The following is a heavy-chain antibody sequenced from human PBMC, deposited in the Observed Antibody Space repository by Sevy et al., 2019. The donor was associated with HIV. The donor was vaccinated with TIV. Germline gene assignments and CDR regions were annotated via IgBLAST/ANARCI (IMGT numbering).Heavy chain of an antibody. CDR3: ARGYPGIAAAGTYFDY. D-gene: IGHD6-13*01. Sequence: SETLSLTCTVSGGSISSYYWSWIRQPPGKGLEWIGYIYYSGSTNYNPSLKSRVTMSVDTSKNQFSLKLSSVTAADTAVYYCARGYPGIAAAGTYFDYWGQGTLVTVSS. CDR1: GGSISSYY. CDR2: IYYSGST. V-gene: IGHV4-59*01. J-gene: IGHJ4*02.